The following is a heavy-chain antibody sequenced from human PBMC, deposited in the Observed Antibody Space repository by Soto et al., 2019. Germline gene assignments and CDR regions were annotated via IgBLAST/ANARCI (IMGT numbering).Heavy chain of an antibody. CDR2: IYYSGNT. J-gene: IGHJ4*02. D-gene: IGHD2-2*01. CDR1: GGSISSGGYY. V-gene: IGHV4-31*03. CDR3: ARSPIVPAALFDY. Sequence: QVQLQESGPGLVKPSQTLSLTCTVSGGSISSGGYYWSWIRQHPGKGLEWIGYIYYSGNTYYNPSLKSRLTISVDTSKNQFSLKLSSVTAADTAVYYCARSPIVPAALFDYWGQGTLVTVSS.